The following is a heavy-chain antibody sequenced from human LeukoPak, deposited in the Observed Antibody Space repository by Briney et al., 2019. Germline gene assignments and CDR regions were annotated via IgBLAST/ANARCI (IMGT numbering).Heavy chain of an antibody. V-gene: IGHV3-21*04. Sequence: KPGGSLRLSCAASGFTFSSYSMNWVRQAPGKGLEWVSSISSSSSYIYYADSVKGRFTISRDNAKNSLYLQMNSLRAEDTAVYYCATSSGYYGYAFEYWGQGTLVTVST. J-gene: IGHJ4*02. CDR3: ATSSGYYGYAFEY. D-gene: IGHD3-22*01. CDR1: GFTFSSYS. CDR2: ISSSSSYI.